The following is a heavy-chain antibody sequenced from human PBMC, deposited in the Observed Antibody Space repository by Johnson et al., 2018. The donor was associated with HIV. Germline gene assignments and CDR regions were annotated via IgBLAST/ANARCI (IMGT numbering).Heavy chain of an antibody. D-gene: IGHD3-22*01. CDR1: GFTFSSYA. Sequence: VQVVESGGGLVQPGGSLRLSCAASGFTFSSYAMSWVRQAPGKGLEWVSAISGSGGSTYYADSVKGRFTISRDNSKNTLYLQMNSLRAEDTAVYYCAKGMYYYDSSGYYLDAFDIWGQGTMVTVSS. CDR3: AKGMYYYDSSGYYLDAFDI. V-gene: IGHV3-23*04. CDR2: ISGSGGST. J-gene: IGHJ3*02.